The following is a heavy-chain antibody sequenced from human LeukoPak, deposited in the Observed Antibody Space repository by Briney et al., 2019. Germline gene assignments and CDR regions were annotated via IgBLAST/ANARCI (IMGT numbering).Heavy chain of an antibody. CDR3: AKDRDYSSSGASVDY. CDR2: ISWNSGSI. J-gene: IGHJ4*02. D-gene: IGHD6-6*01. CDR1: GFIFDDYA. V-gene: IGHV3-9*01. Sequence: GGSLRLSCAASGFIFDDYAMHWVRQAPGKGLEWVSGISWNSGSISYADSVKGRFTISRDNAKNSLYLQMNSLRAEDTALYYCAKDRDYSSSGASVDYWGQGTPVTVSS.